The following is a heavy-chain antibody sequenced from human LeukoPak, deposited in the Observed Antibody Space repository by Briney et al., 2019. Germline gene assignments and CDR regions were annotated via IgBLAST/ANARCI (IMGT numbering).Heavy chain of an antibody. V-gene: IGHV3-21*01. CDR1: GFTFSSYS. Sequence: GGSLRLSCAASGFTFSSYSMIWVRQAPGKGLEWVSSISSSSSYIYYADSVKGRFTISRDNAKNSLYLQMNSLRAEDTAVYYCARDPATSYSSSWFTVWGQGTTVTVSS. D-gene: IGHD6-13*01. CDR2: ISSSSSYI. J-gene: IGHJ6*02. CDR3: ARDPATSYSSSWFTV.